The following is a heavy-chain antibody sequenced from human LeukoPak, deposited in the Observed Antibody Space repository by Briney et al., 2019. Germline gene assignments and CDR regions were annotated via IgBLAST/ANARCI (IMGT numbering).Heavy chain of an antibody. CDR2: ISAYNGNT. CDR3: ARVNVVVVAAIDAFDI. V-gene: IGHV1-18*01. CDR1: GYTFTSYG. D-gene: IGHD2-15*01. J-gene: IGHJ3*02. Sequence: ASVKVSCKASGYTFTSYGISWVRQAPRQGLEWMGWISAYNGNTNYAQKLQGRVTMTTDTSTSTAYMELRSLRSDDTAVYYCARVNVVVVAAIDAFDIWGQGTMVTVSS.